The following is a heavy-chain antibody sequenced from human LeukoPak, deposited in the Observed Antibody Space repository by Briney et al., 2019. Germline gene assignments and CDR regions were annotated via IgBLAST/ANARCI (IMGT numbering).Heavy chain of an antibody. J-gene: IGHJ4*02. CDR1: GFTFSSYA. CDR3: AKDLASHPAAGTPLDY. Sequence: PGGSLRLSCAASGFTFSSYAMSWVRQAPGKGLEWVSAISGSGGSTYYADSVKGRFTISRDNSKNTLYLQMNSLRAEDTAVYYCAKDLASHPAAGTPLDYWGQGTLVTVSS. V-gene: IGHV3-23*01. D-gene: IGHD6-13*01. CDR2: ISGSGGST.